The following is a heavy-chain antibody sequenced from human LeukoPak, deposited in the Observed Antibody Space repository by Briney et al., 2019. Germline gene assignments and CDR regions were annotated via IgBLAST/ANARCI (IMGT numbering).Heavy chain of an antibody. Sequence: GGSLRLSCAASGFTFDDYAMHWVRQAPGKGLEWGSGISWNSGSIGYADSVKGRFTISRDNAKNSLYLQMNSLRAEDTALYYCAKDAYTPRYDFWSGYYLTPYFDYWGQGTLVTVSS. J-gene: IGHJ4*02. V-gene: IGHV3-9*01. D-gene: IGHD3-3*01. CDR3: AKDAYTPRYDFWSGYYLTPYFDY. CDR1: GFTFDDYA. CDR2: ISWNSGSI.